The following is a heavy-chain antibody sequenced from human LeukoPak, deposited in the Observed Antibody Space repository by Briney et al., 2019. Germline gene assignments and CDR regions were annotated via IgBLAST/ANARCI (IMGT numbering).Heavy chain of an antibody. D-gene: IGHD1-7*01. Sequence: PGGSLRLSCAVSGLTVSDNYMTGVRQAPGKGLEWGSIIYTSGTTCYSGSVKGRFTISKDNSKNTLYLQMNRLRAEDTAVYYCARSGRTSFYSYMDVWGKGTTVTVSS. J-gene: IGHJ6*03. CDR3: ARSGRTSFYSYMDV. CDR2: IYTSGTT. CDR1: GLTVSDNY. V-gene: IGHV3-66*02.